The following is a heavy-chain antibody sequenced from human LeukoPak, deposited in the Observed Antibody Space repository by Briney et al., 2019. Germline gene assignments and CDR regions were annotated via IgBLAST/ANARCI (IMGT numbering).Heavy chain of an antibody. CDR3: AKASSETNFDY. D-gene: IGHD2-2*01. CDR2: IYSGGNT. Sequence: GGSLRLSCAASGFTVSSNYMSWVRQAPGKGLEWVSVIYSGGNTYYADSVKGRFTISRDNSQNTLYLQMNSLRVEDTAIYYCAKASSETNFDYWGQGTLVTVSS. V-gene: IGHV3-66*01. J-gene: IGHJ4*02. CDR1: GFTVSSNY.